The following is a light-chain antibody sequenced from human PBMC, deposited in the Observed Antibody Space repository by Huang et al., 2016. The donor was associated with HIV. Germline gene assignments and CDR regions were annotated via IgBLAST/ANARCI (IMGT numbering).Light chain of an antibody. CDR1: QNINTY. CDR3: QQGYSALIT. J-gene: IGKJ5*01. V-gene: IGKV1-39*01. CDR2: SAS. Sequence: DILLTQSPSSLSASVGDRVTITCRASQNINTYLNWYQQKPGKAPKLLIHSASTLHTGVPSRFGGSGSGTDFTLTVNSLQPEDSATYYCQQGYSALITFGQGTRL.